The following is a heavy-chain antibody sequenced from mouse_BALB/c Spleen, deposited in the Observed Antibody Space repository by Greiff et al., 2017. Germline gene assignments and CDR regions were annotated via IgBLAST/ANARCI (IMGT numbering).Heavy chain of an antibody. V-gene: IGHV5-12-2*01. CDR3: ARQGFLDGYYDYFDY. J-gene: IGHJ2*01. CDR1: GFTFSSYT. Sequence: DVQLQESGGGLVQPGGSLKLSCAASGFTFSSYTMSWVRQTPEKRLEWVAYISNGGGSTYYPDTVKGRFTISRDNAKNTLYLQMSSLKSEDTAMYYCARQGFLDGYYDYFDYWGQGTTLTVSA. CDR2: ISNGGGST. D-gene: IGHD2-3*01.